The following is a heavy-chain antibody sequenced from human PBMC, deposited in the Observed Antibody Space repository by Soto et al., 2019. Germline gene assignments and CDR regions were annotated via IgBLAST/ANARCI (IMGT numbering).Heavy chain of an antibody. V-gene: IGHV5-10-1*01. Sequence: GESLKISCKGSGYSFTSYWISWVRQIPGKGLEWMGRIDLSDSYTNYSPSFQGHVTISADKSISTAYLQWSSLKASDTAMYYCARRSTVRRVYYYGMDVWGQGTTVTVSS. CDR2: IDLSDSYT. D-gene: IGHD4-17*01. CDR1: GYSFTSYW. CDR3: ARRSTVRRVYYYGMDV. J-gene: IGHJ6*02.